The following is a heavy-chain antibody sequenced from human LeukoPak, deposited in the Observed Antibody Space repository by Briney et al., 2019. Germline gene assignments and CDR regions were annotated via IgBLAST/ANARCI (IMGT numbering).Heavy chain of an antibody. Sequence: GGSLRLSCAAAGFTFSDRHMSWIRQAPGQGMEWVAYISPNSNTIHYADSVKGRFTISRDNAKNSLFLQVDSLRAEDTAMYYCVTESGWLFDYWGQGTLVTVSS. CDR2: ISPNSNTI. V-gene: IGHV3-11*04. J-gene: IGHJ4*02. D-gene: IGHD6-19*01. CDR1: GFTFSDRH. CDR3: VTESGWLFDY.